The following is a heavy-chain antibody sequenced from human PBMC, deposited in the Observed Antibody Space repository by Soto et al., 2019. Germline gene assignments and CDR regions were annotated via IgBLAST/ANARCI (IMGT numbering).Heavy chain of an antibody. CDR2: ISGSGGST. J-gene: IGHJ4*02. CDR1: GFTFSSYA. V-gene: IGHV3-23*01. CDR3: AKADDSTTIGGEYFDY. Sequence: GGSLRLSCAASGFTFSSYAMSWVRQAPGKGLEWVSAISGSGGSTYYADSVKGRFTISRDNSKNTLYLQMNSLRAEDTAVYYCAKADDSTTIGGEYFDYWGQGTLVTVSS. D-gene: IGHD1-1*01.